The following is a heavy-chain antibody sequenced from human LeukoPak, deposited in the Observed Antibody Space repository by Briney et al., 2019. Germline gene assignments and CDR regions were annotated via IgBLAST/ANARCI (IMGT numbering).Heavy chain of an antibody. CDR3: ARVRITMVRGVIQYYYYYYMDV. D-gene: IGHD3-10*01. Sequence: SETLSLTCAVYGGSFSGYYWSWIRQPPGKGLEWIGEINHSGSTNYNPSLKSRVTISVDTSKNQFSPKLSSVTAADTAVYYCARVRITMVRGVIQYYYYYYMDVWGKGTTVTVSS. CDR1: GGSFSGYY. J-gene: IGHJ6*03. V-gene: IGHV4-34*01. CDR2: INHSGST.